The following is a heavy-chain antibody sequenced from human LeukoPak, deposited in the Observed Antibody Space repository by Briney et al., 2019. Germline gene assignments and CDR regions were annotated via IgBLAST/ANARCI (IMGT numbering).Heavy chain of an antibody. CDR1: GFTFSSYG. CDR2: ISYDGSNK. D-gene: IGHD3-16*02. J-gene: IGHJ3*02. V-gene: IGHV3-30*18. CDR3: AKGGFPARYDEAFHI. Sequence: GGSLRLSCAASGFTFSSYGMHWVRQAPGKGLEWVAVISYDGSNKYYADSVKGRFTISRDNSKNTLYLQMNSLRAEDSAVYFCAKGGFPARYDEAFHIWGQGTLVTVSS.